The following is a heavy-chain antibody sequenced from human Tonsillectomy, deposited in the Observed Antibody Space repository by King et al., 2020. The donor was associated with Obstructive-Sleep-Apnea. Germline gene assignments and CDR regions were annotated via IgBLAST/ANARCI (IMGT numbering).Heavy chain of an antibody. D-gene: IGHD3-10*01. CDR3: AKDGIPYYYGNGYDFEY. CDR1: GFTFSSFG. J-gene: IGHJ4*02. V-gene: IGHV3-30*02. Sequence: VQLVESGGGVVQPGGSLRLSCAASGFTFSSFGMHLVRQTPGKGLEWVAFIRSDGSYDYCADSVKGRFTISRENYKNMLYLQMNSLRVEDTAVYYCAKDGIPYYYGNGYDFEYWGQGTLVTVSS. CDR2: IRSDGSYD.